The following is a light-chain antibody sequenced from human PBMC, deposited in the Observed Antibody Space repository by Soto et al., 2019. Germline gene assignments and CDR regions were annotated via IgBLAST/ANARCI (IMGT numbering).Light chain of an antibody. CDR1: QSIDSD. J-gene: IGKJ1*01. Sequence: EIMMTQSPANVSVFPGERATLSCRASQSIDSDLAWYQQKPGHVPRLLIYGASTRATGVPARFSGSGSGTEFPLTIISLQSDDFAFYYCQQYSHWRTFGPGTKVEIK. V-gene: IGKV3-15*01. CDR3: QQYSHWRT. CDR2: GAS.